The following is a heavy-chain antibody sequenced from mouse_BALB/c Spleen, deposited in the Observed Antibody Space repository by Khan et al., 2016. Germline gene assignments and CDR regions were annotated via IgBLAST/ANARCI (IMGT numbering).Heavy chain of an antibody. CDR3: ARTPTADYAMDY. CDR2: ISYSGST. Sequence: EVQLQESGPGLVKPSQSLSLTCTVTGYSITSDYAWNWIRQFPGNKLEWMGYISYSGSTRYCPSPKSRISITRDTSKNQFFLQLNSVTTEDTATYDCARTPTADYAMDYWGQGTSVTVSS. CDR1: GYSITSDYA. J-gene: IGHJ4*01. D-gene: IGHD1-2*01. V-gene: IGHV3-2*02.